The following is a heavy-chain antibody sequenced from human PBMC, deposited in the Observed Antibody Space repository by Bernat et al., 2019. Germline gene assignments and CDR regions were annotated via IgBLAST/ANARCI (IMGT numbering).Heavy chain of an antibody. CDR1: GGSVSSVSYY. CDR3: ARYDGYEDKYYFDY. J-gene: IGHJ4*02. V-gene: IGHV4-61*01. CDR2: IYYSGST. Sequence: QVQLQESGPGLVKPSETLSLTCTVSGGSVSSVSYYWSWIRQPPGKGLEWIGYIYYSGSTNYNPSLKSRVTISVDTSKNQFSLKLSSVTAADTAVYYCARYDGYEDKYYFDYWGQGTLVTVSS. D-gene: IGHD5-12*01.